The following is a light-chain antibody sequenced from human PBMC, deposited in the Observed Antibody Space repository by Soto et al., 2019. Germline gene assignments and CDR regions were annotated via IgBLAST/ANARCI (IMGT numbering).Light chain of an antibody. CDR3: QQTYSTPYT. J-gene: IGKJ2*01. CDR2: TSG. V-gene: IGKV1-39*01. Sequence: IHMTQSPSSLSAPVGDRITVTCRASQRITTFVNWYQLKPGEPPKLLISTSGTLQRGVPSRFSGGGSGTDFTLTISSLQPADFATYFCQQTYSTPYTFGQGTRLEIK. CDR1: QRITTF.